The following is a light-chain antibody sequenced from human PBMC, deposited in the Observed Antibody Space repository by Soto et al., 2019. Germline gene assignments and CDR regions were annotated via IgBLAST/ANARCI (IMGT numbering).Light chain of an antibody. CDR3: QQRTNWPLT. CDR2: DAS. Sequence: EIVLTQSPATLSFSPGERATLSCRASQSVSSQLAWYQQKPGQAPRFLIYDASNRATGIPARFSGSGSGTDFTLTISSLEPEDFAVYYCQQRTNWPLTFGGGTKVEIK. J-gene: IGKJ4*01. CDR1: QSVSSQ. V-gene: IGKV3-11*01.